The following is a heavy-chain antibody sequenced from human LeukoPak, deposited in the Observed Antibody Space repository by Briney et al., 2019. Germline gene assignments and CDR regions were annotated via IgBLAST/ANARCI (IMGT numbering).Heavy chain of an antibody. J-gene: IGHJ4*02. V-gene: IGHV5-10-1*01. D-gene: IGHD4-17*01. CDR3: ATHDYGDFGDY. CDR2: IDPSDSYT. CDR1: GYSLTTNS. Sequence: GGPLNFSCKGSGYSLTTNSIGWVRQMPGTGLEWMGTIDPSDSYTNYSPSFQGHVTISADKSISTAYLQWSGLKASDTAMYYCATHDYGDFGDYWGQGTLVTVSS.